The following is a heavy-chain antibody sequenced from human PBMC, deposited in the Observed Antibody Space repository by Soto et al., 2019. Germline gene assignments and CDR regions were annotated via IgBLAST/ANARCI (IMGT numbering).Heavy chain of an antibody. CDR3: AREGYNFGPFDY. CDR2: ISYSGTT. J-gene: IGHJ4*02. V-gene: IGHV4-59*01. CDR1: GGSLSSYY. Sequence: QVQLQESGPGLVKPSETLSLTCTVSGGSLSSYYWSWIRRPPGMGLEWIASISYSGTTNYNSSLKSRVTISIDTSKNQFSLEFNSVTAADTAVYYCAREGYNFGPFDYWGQGALVTVSS. D-gene: IGHD5-18*01.